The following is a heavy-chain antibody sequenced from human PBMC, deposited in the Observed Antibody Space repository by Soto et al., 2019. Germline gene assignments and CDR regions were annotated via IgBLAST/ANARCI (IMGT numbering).Heavy chain of an antibody. V-gene: IGHV3-23*01. CDR3: ATFSGYSYGYFAVYYYYGMDV. D-gene: IGHD5-18*01. CDR1: GFTFSTYA. Sequence: GGSLRLSCAASGFTFSTYALNWVRQSPGKGLEWVSTISIDGDSTYYVDSVKGRFTVSRDNSKNTMYLQMNSLRAEDTAVYYCATFSGYSYGYFAVYYYYGMDVWGQGTTVTVSS. CDR2: ISIDGDST. J-gene: IGHJ6*02.